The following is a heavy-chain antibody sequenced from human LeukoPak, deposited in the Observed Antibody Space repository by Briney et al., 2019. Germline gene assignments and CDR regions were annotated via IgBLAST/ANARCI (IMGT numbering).Heavy chain of an antibody. J-gene: IGHJ4*02. D-gene: IGHD6-19*01. V-gene: IGHV4-59*12. CDR2: ISYSGST. CDR3: TCHSGWSGPSE. Sequence: PSETLSLTCSVSGGSINGYTWSWIRQPPGKGLEWIACISYSGSTNYNPSLKSRVTISVDKSKNHFSLELTSVTAADTAVYYCTCHSGWSGPSEWGQGTLVIVSS. CDR1: GGSINGYT.